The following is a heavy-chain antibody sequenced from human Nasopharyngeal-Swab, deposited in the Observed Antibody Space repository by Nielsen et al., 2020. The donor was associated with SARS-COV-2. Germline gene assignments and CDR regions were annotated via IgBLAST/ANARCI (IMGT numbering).Heavy chain of an antibody. V-gene: IGHV3-64*01. J-gene: IGHJ6*03. CDR2: ISSNGGST. CDR3: AGTPLGYYYYYMDV. Sequence: WIRQPPGKGLEYVSAISSNGGSTYYANSVKGRFTISRDNSKNTLYLQMGSLRAEDMAVYYCAGTPLGYYYYYMDVWGKGTTVTVSS.